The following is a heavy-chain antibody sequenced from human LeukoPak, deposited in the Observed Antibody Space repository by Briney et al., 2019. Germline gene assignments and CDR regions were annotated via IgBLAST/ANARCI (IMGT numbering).Heavy chain of an antibody. J-gene: IGHJ4*02. CDR2: MNPNSGNT. V-gene: IGHV1-8*01. Sequence: ASVKVSCKASGYTFTSYDINWVRQATGQGLEWMGWMNPNSGNTGYAQKFQGRVTMTRNTSISTAYMELSSLRSEDTAVYYCARHNRTWFGELFGAIDYWGQGTLVTVSS. D-gene: IGHD3-10*01. CDR3: ARHNRTWFGELFGAIDY. CDR1: GYTFTSYD.